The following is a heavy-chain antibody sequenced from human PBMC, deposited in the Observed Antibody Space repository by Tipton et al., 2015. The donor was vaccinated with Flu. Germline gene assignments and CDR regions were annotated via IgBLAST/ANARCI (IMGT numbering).Heavy chain of an antibody. Sequence: TLSLTCSVPGDSMNGAYYFWTWIRQPAGKGLQWVGRIPSTGETDYNLPLKGRVSVSMDTSKNQFSLKLRSVTAGDTAVYYCVRGGGYCSTTACRVTWTDSCACHVNWFDSWGQGTLVTVSS. V-gene: IGHV4-61*02. CDR2: IPSTGET. D-gene: IGHD2-2*01. CDR1: GDSMNGAY. J-gene: IGHJ5*01. CDR3: VRGGGYCSTTACRVTWTDSCACHVNWFDS.